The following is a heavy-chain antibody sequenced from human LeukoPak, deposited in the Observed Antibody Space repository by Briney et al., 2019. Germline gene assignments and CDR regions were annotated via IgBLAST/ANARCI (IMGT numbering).Heavy chain of an antibody. CDR3: ARVVAYYDSSGPQGHFDY. V-gene: IGHV5-51*01. D-gene: IGHD3-22*01. Sequence: GESLKIYRKGSGYSFTSFWMDRVPQMPGKGLEGMGIIYPADSDTRYSPPSHRQLTISSDNSISTPYPQWSSPKASDTAVYYCARVVAYYDSSGPQGHFDYWGQGTLVTVSS. CDR1: GYSFTSFW. CDR2: IYPADSDT. J-gene: IGHJ4*02.